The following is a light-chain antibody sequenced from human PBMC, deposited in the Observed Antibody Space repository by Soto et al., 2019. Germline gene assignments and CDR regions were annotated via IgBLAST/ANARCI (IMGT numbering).Light chain of an antibody. CDR3: QKYNSAPWT. CDR1: QCISNY. Sequence: DIQMTQSPSSLSPSVGDRVTITFRASQCISNYLAWYQQKPGKVPKLLIYAASTLQSGVPSRFSGSGSGTDFTLTISSLQPEDVATYYCQKYNSAPWTFGQGTKVEIK. V-gene: IGKV1-27*01. CDR2: AAS. J-gene: IGKJ1*01.